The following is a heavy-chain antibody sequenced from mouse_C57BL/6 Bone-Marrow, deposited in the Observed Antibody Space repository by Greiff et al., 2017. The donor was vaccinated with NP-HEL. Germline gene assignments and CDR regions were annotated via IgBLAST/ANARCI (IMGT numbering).Heavy chain of an antibody. Sequence: QVQLQQSGAELVRPGTSVKVSCKASGYAFTNYLIEWVKQRPGQGLEWIGVINPGSGGTNYNEKFKGKATLTADKSSSTAYMQLSSLTSEDSAVYFCARSYYDYRLFDYWGQGTTLTVSS. CDR3: ARSYYDYRLFDY. V-gene: IGHV1-54*01. D-gene: IGHD2-4*01. CDR1: GYAFTNYL. J-gene: IGHJ2*01. CDR2: INPGSGGT.